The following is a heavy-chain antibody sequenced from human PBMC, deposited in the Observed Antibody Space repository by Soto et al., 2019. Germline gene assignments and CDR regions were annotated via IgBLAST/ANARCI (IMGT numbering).Heavy chain of an antibody. CDR2: ISGSGGST. J-gene: IGHJ6*02. Sequence: GGSLRLSCAASGFTFSSYAMSWVRQAPGKGLEWVSAISGSGGSTYYADSVKGRFTISRDNSKNTLYLQMNSLRAEDTAVYYCAKHYGSGSYEWLRAFYGMDVWGQGTTVTVSS. D-gene: IGHD3-10*01. CDR3: AKHYGSGSYEWLRAFYGMDV. CDR1: GFTFSSYA. V-gene: IGHV3-23*01.